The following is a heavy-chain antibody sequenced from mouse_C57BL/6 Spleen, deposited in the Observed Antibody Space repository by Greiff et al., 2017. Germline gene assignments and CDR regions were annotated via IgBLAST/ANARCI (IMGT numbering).Heavy chain of an antibody. CDR1: GYTFTSYT. D-gene: IGHD2-4*01. CDR3: ANIYYDYGVFDY. V-gene: IGHV1-4*01. CDR2: INPSSGYT. J-gene: IGHJ2*01. Sequence: QVQLQQSGAELARPGASVKMSCKASGYTFTSYTMHWVKQRPGQGLEWIGYINPSSGYTKYNQKFKDKATLTADKSSSTAYMQLSSLTSEDSAVYYCANIYYDYGVFDYWGQGTTRTVSS.